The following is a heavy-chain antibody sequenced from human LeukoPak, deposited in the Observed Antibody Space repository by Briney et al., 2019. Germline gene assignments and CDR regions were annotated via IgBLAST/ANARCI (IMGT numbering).Heavy chain of an antibody. V-gene: IGHV3-64*04. CDR2: ISSNGHT. J-gene: IGHJ4*02. D-gene: IGHD6-6*01. CDR3: AKARGSSSSYYFDF. CDR1: GFTFRKYS. Sequence: GGSLRLSCSASGFTFRKYSMHWVRQGPGKGLEYVSAISSNGHTYYADPVKGRFTISRDNSKNTLTLQVNSLRAEDTAVYYCAKARGSSSSYYFDFWGQGTLVTVSS.